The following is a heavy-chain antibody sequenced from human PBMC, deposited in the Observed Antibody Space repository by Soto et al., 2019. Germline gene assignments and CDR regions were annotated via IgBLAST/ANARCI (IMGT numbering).Heavy chain of an antibody. Sequence: QITLKESGPTLVKPTQTLTLTCTFSGFSLSTSGVGVGWIRQPPGKALEWLALIYWDDDERYSPSLKSRLTITRDTSKHQPVLTLTNMAPVDTAAYYCAHSKSAYGDPYWYFDLWGRCTLVTASS. J-gene: IGHJ2*01. CDR2: IYWDDDE. CDR1: GFSLSTSGVG. CDR3: AHSKSAYGDPYWYFDL. V-gene: IGHV2-5*02. D-gene: IGHD4-17*01.